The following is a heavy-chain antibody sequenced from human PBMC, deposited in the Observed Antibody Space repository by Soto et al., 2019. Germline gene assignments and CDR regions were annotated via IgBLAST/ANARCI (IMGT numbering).Heavy chain of an antibody. J-gene: IGHJ4*02. CDR2: IYHSGST. Sequence: PSETLSLTCAVSGGSISSGGYSWSWIRQPPGKGLEWIGYIYHSGSTYYNPSLKSRVTMSVDTSKNQFSLKLSSATAADTAVYYCARDASARPGTYWSQGTLVTVSS. V-gene: IGHV4-30-2*01. CDR3: ARDASARPGTY. CDR1: GGSISSGGYS. D-gene: IGHD3-10*01.